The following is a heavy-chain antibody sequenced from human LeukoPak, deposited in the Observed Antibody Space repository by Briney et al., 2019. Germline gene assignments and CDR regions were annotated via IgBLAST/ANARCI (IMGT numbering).Heavy chain of an antibody. CDR2: ITSSGSTI. V-gene: IGHV3-11*01. CDR3: ARDNWNSPIDY. CDR1: GFTFSDYY. J-gene: IGHJ4*02. D-gene: IGHD1-7*01. Sequence: PGGSLRLSCAASGFTFSDYYMSWIRQAPGKGLEWVSYITSSGSTIYYADSVKGRFTISRDNAKKSLYLQMNSLRAEDTAAYYCARDNWNSPIDYWGQGTLVTVSS.